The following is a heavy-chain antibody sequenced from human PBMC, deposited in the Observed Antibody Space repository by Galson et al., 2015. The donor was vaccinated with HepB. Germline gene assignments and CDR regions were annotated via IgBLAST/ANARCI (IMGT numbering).Heavy chain of an antibody. CDR3: ARDSGARIAVAGTIPYYYGMDV. CDR1: GYTFTSYG. J-gene: IGHJ6*02. V-gene: IGHV1-18*01. CDR2: ISAYNGNT. D-gene: IGHD6-19*01. Sequence: SVKVSCKASGYTFTSYGISWVRQAPGQGLEWMGWISAYNGNTNYAQKLQGRVTMTTDTSTSTAYMELRSLRSDDTAVYYCARDSGARIAVAGTIPYYYGMDVWGQGTTVTVSS.